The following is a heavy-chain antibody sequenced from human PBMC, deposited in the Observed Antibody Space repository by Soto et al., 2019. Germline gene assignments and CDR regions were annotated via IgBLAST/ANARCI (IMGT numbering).Heavy chain of an antibody. V-gene: IGHV4-34*01. CDR1: GGSFSGYY. Sequence: PSETLSLTCAVYGGSFSGYYWSWIRQPPGKGLEWIGEINHSGSTNYNPSLKSRVTISVDTSKNQFSLKLSSVTAADTAVYYCASASSLYYYDSGSSFNWFDPWGQGTLVTVSS. J-gene: IGHJ5*02. CDR3: ASASSLYYYDSGSSFNWFDP. CDR2: INHSGST. D-gene: IGHD3-10*01.